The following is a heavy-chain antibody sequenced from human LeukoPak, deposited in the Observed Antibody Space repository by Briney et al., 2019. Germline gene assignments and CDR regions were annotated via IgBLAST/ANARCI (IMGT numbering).Heavy chain of an antibody. CDR3: ARDLALGYCPSSSCSSPLFDY. CDR1: GGSISSYY. CDR2: IHTTGGT. J-gene: IGHJ4*02. Sequence: SETLSLTCTVSGGSISSYYWSWIRQPAGKGLEWIGRIHTTGGTRYNPSLKSRITMSVDASKNQFSLKLSSVTAADTAVYYCARDLALGYCPSSSCSSPLFDYWGPGNPGHRLL. D-gene: IGHD2-2*01. V-gene: IGHV4-4*07.